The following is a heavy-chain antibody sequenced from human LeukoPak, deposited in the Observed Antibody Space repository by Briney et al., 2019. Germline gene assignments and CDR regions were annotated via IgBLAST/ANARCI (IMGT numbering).Heavy chain of an antibody. CDR3: AKGQLLSPTYNCFDP. J-gene: IGHJ5*02. Sequence: GGSLTLSCAASGFTFSSYAMSWVRQAPGKGLEWVSAISGSGGSTYYADSVKGRFTISRDNSKNTLYLQMNSLRAEDTAVYYCAKGQLLSPTYNCFDPWGQGTLITVSS. D-gene: IGHD2-2*01. V-gene: IGHV3-23*01. CDR1: GFTFSSYA. CDR2: ISGSGGST.